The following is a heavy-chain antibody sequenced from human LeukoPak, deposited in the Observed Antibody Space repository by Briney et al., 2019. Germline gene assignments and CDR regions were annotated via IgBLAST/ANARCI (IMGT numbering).Heavy chain of an antibody. Sequence: PGGSLRPSCAASGFTISDYYMSWVRQAPGKGLEYVSYISGSGSGINYADSVKGRFTISRDNAKNSLYLQMNSLREEDTAVYYCARTARTVDYWGQGTLVTVSS. CDR2: ISGSGSGI. CDR3: ARTARTVDY. D-gene: IGHD5-18*01. J-gene: IGHJ4*02. V-gene: IGHV3-11*04. CDR1: GFTISDYY.